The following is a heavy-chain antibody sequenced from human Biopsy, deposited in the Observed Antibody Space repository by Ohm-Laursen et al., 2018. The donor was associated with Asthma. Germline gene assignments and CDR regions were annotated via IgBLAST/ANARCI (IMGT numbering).Heavy chain of an antibody. CDR2: ISFYGSNK. J-gene: IGHJ4*02. V-gene: IGHV3-30*18. CDR1: GFTFSNYG. D-gene: IGHD1-26*01. Sequence: SLSLSCAASGFTFSNYGMHWVRQGPRKGLDWVAVISFYGSNKNYTDSVKGRFTISRDNSRNTLHLQMNSLRAEDTAVYYCAKDVFPGWELRRGPDYWGQGTLVTVSS. CDR3: AKDVFPGWELRRGPDY.